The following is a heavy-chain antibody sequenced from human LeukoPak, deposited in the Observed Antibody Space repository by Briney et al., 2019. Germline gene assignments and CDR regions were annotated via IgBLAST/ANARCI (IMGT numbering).Heavy chain of an antibody. Sequence: GASVKVSCKASGYTFTGYYMHWVRQAPGQGLEWMGWINPNSGGTNYAQKFQGRVTMTRDTSISTAYMELSRLRSDDTAVYCCARGGDYYGSGRDWFDPWGQGTLVTVSS. CDR3: ARGGDYYGSGRDWFDP. V-gene: IGHV1-2*02. J-gene: IGHJ5*02. CDR1: GYTFTGYY. D-gene: IGHD3-10*01. CDR2: INPNSGGT.